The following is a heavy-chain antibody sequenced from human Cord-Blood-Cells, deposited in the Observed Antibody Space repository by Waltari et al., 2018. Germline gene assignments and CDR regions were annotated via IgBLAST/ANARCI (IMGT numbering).Heavy chain of an antibody. D-gene: IGHD6-19*01. CDR1: GGSFSGYY. CDR2: INHSGST. J-gene: IGHJ3*02. Sequence: QVQLQQWGAGLLKPSETLSLTCAGYGGSFSGYYWSWIRQPPGKGLEWIGEINHSGSTNYNPSLKSRVTISVDTSKNQFSLKLSSVTAADTAVYYCARRKPYSSGWYAFDIWGQGTMVTVSS. V-gene: IGHV4-34*01. CDR3: ARRKPYSSGWYAFDI.